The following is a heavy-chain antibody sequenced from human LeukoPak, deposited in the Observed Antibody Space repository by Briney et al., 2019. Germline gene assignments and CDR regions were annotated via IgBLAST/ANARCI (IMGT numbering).Heavy chain of an antibody. V-gene: IGHV6-1*01. CDR3: ARDLAGFGGYSYGMVDY. Sequence: SQTLSLTCAISGVSFSSNSAAWNWIRQSPSRGLEWLGRTYYRSKWYNDYAVSVKSRITINPDTSKNQFSLQLNSVTPEDTAVYFCARDLAGFGGYSYGMVDYWGQGTLVTVSS. J-gene: IGHJ4*02. D-gene: IGHD5-18*01. CDR2: TYYRSKWYN. CDR1: GVSFSSNSAA.